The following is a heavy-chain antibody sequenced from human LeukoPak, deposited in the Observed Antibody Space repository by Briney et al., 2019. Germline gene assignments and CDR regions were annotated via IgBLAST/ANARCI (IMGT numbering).Heavy chain of an antibody. CDR3: AREVDTAMVFDY. D-gene: IGHD5-18*01. CDR2: IHYSGDT. J-gene: IGHJ4*02. V-gene: IGHV4-39*07. Sequence: SETLSLTCSVSGGSLTYTSHYWGWIRQPPGKGLEWIGSIHYSGDTYYNPSLKSRVTISVDTSKNQFSLKLSSVTAADTAVYYCAREVDTAMVFDYWGQGTLVTVSS. CDR1: GGSLTYTSHY.